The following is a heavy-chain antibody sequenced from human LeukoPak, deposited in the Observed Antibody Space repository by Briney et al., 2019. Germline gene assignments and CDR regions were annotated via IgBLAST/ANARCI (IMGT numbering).Heavy chain of an antibody. V-gene: IGHV4-34*01. J-gene: IGHJ4*02. CDR3: ARDTYYYDAPGSDY. D-gene: IGHD3-22*01. Sequence: PSETLSLTCAVYGGSFSGYYWSWIRQPPGKGLEWIGEINHSGSTNYNPSLKSRVTISVDTSKNQFSLKLSSVTAADTAVYYCARDTYYYDAPGSDYWGQGTLVTVSS. CDR2: INHSGST. CDR1: GGSFSGYY.